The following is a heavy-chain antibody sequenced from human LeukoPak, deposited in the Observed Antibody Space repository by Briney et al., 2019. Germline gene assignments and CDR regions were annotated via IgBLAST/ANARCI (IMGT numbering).Heavy chain of an antibody. D-gene: IGHD6-6*01. V-gene: IGHV4-38-2*02. CDR1: GYSISSGYY. CDR3: AREIASLGRPRFYYYYYMDV. Sequence: ASETLSLTCTVSGYSISSGYYWGWIRPPPGKGLEWIGISYHSGSTYYNPSLKSRVTISVDTSKNQFSLKLSSVTAADTAVYYCAREIASLGRPRFYYYYYMDVWGKGTTVTVSS. CDR2: SYHSGST. J-gene: IGHJ6*03.